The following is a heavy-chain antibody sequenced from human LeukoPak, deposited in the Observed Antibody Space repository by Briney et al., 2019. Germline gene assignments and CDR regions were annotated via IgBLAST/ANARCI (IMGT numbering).Heavy chain of an antibody. Sequence: GGSLRLSCAASGFTFSGSAMHWVRQASGKGLEWVGRIRSKASSYATAYAASVKGRFTISRDDSKNTAYLQMNSLKTEDTAVYYCTRPKSTPFDYWGQGTLVTVSS. CDR2: IRSKASSYAT. CDR3: TRPKSTPFDY. V-gene: IGHV3-73*01. CDR1: GFTFSGSA. J-gene: IGHJ4*02. D-gene: IGHD2/OR15-2a*01.